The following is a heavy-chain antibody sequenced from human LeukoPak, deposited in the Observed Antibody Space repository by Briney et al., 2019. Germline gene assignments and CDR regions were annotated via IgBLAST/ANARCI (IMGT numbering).Heavy chain of an antibody. D-gene: IGHD2-2*01. CDR3: AREGMKYQLLFAFDI. J-gene: IGHJ3*02. CDR2: ISYDGSNK. V-gene: IGHV3-30-3*01. CDR1: GFTFSSYA. Sequence: GRSLRLSRAASGFTFSSYAMHWVRQAPGKGLEWVAVISYDGSNKYYAGSVKGRFTISRDNSKNTLYLQMNSLRAEDTAVYYCAREGMKYQLLFAFDIWGQGTMVTVSS.